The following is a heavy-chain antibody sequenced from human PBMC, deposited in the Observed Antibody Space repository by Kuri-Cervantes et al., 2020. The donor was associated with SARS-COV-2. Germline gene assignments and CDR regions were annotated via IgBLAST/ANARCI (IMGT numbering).Heavy chain of an antibody. D-gene: IGHD3-10*01. V-gene: IGHV3-23*01. CDR2: ISGSGGST. CDR1: GFTVGINY. CDR3: AKGQAGGGSFDY. Sequence: GGSLRSSCAASGFTVGINYMSWVRQAPGKGLEWVSAISGSGGSTYNADSVKGRFTISRDNSKNTLYLQTNSLRAEDTAVYYCAKGQAGGGSFDYWGQGTLVTVSS. J-gene: IGHJ4*02.